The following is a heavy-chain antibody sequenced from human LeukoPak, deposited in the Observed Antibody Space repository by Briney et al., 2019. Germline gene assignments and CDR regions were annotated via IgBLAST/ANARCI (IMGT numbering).Heavy chain of an antibody. CDR2: IVSNGGNT. CDR1: GHTFSSHA. V-gene: IGHV3-64*02. CDR3: ARGGYYAASDI. D-gene: IGHD3-3*01. J-gene: IGHJ4*02. Sequence: GGSLRLSCAASGHTFSSHAMHWVRRAPGKGLEYVSAIVSNGGNTYYADSVRGRFTISRDNSKDTVYLQMGSLRPEDTAVYYCARGGYYAASDIWGQGALVTVSS.